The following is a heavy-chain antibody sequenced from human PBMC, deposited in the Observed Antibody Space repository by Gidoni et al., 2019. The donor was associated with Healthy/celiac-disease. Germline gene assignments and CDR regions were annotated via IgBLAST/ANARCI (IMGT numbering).Heavy chain of an antibody. CDR3: ARAGEEYSSSWYGAWDY. D-gene: IGHD6-13*01. CDR2: IYYSGST. Sequence: QVQLQESGPGLVKPSQTLSLTCTVSGGSISSGGYYWSWIRQHPGKGLEWIGYIYYSGSTYYNPSLKSRVTISVDTSKNQFSLKLSSVTAADTAVDYCARAGEEYSSSWYGAWDYWGQGTLVTVFS. V-gene: IGHV4-31*03. CDR1: GGSISSGGYY. J-gene: IGHJ4*02.